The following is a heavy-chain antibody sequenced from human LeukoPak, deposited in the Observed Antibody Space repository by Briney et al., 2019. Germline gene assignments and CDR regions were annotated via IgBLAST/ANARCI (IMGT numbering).Heavy chain of an antibody. CDR1: GYTFTSYY. CDR3: ARGKVGVNWFDP. J-gene: IGHJ5*02. V-gene: IGHV1-2*02. D-gene: IGHD3-3*01. CDR2: INPNSGGT. Sequence: ASVKVSCKASGYTFTSYYMHWVRQAPGQGLEWMGWINPNSGGTNYAQKFQGRVTMTRDTSISTAYMELSRLRSNDTAVYYCARGKVGVNWFDPWGQGTLVTVSS.